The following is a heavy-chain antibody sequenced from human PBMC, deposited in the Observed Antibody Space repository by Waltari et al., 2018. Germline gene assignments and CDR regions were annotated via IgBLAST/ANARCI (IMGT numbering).Heavy chain of an antibody. V-gene: IGHV3-23*04. CDR2: ISGSGGST. D-gene: IGHD5-12*01. Sequence: EVQLVESGGGLVQPGGSLRLSCAASGFTFSSYAMSWVRQAPGKGLEWVSAISGSGGSTYYAESVKGRFTISRDNSKNTLYLQMNSLRAEDTAVYYCATFDIVATNYFDYWGQGTLVTVSS. CDR1: GFTFSSYA. CDR3: ATFDIVATNYFDY. J-gene: IGHJ4*02.